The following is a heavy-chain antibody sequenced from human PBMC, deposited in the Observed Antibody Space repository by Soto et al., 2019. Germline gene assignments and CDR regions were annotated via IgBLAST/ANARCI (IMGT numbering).Heavy chain of an antibody. D-gene: IGHD6-19*01. CDR2: IKHSGSS. V-gene: IGHV4-34*01. CDR3: ARGGSSDWQVALDI. J-gene: IGHJ3*02. Sequence: PSETLSLTCAVNAGSLSHYYWNWIRQSPGKGLEWIGKIKHSGSSNYNPSLRSRVSISVDMSKNQLSLRLSSVTAADTAVYYCARGGSSDWQVALDIWGQGTMVTVSS. CDR1: AGSLSHYY.